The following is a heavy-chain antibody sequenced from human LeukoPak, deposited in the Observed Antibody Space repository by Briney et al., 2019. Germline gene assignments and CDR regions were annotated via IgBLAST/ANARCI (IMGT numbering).Heavy chain of an antibody. V-gene: IGHV3-53*01. CDR1: GFTVSSNS. D-gene: IGHD3-10*01. CDR3: ARVSSMLRGPLVIYYFDF. CDR2: ICSDNT. J-gene: IGHJ4*02. Sequence: GGSLRLSCTVSGFTVSSNSMSWVRQAPGKGLEWVSFICSDNTHYTDSVKGRFTISRDNSKNTLYLQMNSLRVEDTAVYYCARVSSMLRGPLVIYYFDFWGQGTLVTVSS.